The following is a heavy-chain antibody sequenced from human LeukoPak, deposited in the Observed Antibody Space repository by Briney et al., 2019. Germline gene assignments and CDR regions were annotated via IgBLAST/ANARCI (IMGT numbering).Heavy chain of an antibody. D-gene: IGHD3-22*01. Sequence: SETLSLTCTVSGGSISSGGYYWSWIRQHPGKGLEWIGYIYYSGSTYYNPSLKSRVTISVDTSKNQFSLKLSSVTAADTAVYYCARGVGIYDSSGYYCDYWGQGTLVTVSS. V-gene: IGHV4-31*03. CDR3: ARGVGIYDSSGYYCDY. J-gene: IGHJ4*02. CDR1: GGSISSGGYY. CDR2: IYYSGST.